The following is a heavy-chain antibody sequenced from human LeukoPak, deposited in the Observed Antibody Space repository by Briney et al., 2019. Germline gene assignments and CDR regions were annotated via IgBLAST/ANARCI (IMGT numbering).Heavy chain of an antibody. CDR3: ARDRGGNSLDY. J-gene: IGHJ4*02. V-gene: IGHV1-69*04. CDR2: IIPILGIA. D-gene: IGHD4-23*01. CDR1: GGTCSSYA. Sequence: GASVKVSCKASGGTCSSYAISSVRQAPGQGLEWMGRIIPILGIANYAQKFQGRVTITADKSTSTAYMELSSLRSEDTAVYYCARDRGGNSLDYWGQGTLVTVSS.